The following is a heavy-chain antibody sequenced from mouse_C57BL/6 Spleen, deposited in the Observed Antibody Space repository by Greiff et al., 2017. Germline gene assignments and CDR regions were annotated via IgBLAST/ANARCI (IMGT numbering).Heavy chain of an antibody. CDR3: ARRPSAFDY. J-gene: IGHJ2*02. CDR2: IYIGNGDT. Sequence: VQLQQSGAELVRPGSSVKMSCKTSGYTFTSYGINWVKQRPGQGLEWIGYIYIGNGDTEYNEKFKGKATLTSDTSSSTAYMQLSILTSEDSAIYFCARRPSAFDYWRQGTSLTVSS. V-gene: IGHV1-58*01. CDR1: GYTFTSYG.